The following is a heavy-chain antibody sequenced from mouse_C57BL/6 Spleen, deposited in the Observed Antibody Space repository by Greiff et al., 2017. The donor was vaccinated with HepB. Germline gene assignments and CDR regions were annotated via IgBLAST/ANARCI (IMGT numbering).Heavy chain of an antibody. V-gene: IGHV1-81*01. D-gene: IGHD2-14*01. CDR2: IYPRSGNT. Sequence: QVQLKESGAELARPGASVKLSCKASGYTFTSYGISWVKQRTGQGLEWIGEIYPRSGNTYYNEKFKGKATLTADKSSSTAYMELRSLTSEDSAVYFCARGTPYAMDYWGQGTSVTVSS. J-gene: IGHJ4*01. CDR3: ARGTPYAMDY. CDR1: GYTFTSYG.